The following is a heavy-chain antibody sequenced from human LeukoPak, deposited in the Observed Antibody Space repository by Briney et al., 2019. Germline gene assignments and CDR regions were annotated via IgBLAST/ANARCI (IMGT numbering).Heavy chain of an antibody. J-gene: IGHJ4*01. CDR2: INPNSGGT. CDR3: ARDCEHLASGWPGCFDS. Sequence: ASVNVSYKASGYTFTGYYIHWVRQAPGQGLEWMGRINPNSGGTNYAQKLQGRVTMTRDTSISTAYMELSRLRSDDTAVYYCARDCEHLASGWPGCFDSCGHGTLVTVSS. CDR1: GYTFTGYY. V-gene: IGHV1-2*02. D-gene: IGHD6-19*01.